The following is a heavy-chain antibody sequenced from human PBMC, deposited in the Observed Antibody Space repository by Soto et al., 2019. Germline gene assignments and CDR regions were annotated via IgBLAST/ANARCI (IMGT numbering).Heavy chain of an antibody. CDR1: GYTLTELS. CDR3: AADDRIGGSSWYYFDY. V-gene: IGHV1-24*01. J-gene: IGHJ4*02. D-gene: IGHD6-13*01. CDR2: FDPEDGET. Sequence: ASVKVSCKVSGYTLTELSMHWVRQAPGKGLEWMGGFDPEDGETIYAQKFQGRVTMTEDTSTDTAYMELSSLRSEDTAVYYCAADDRIGGSSWYYFDYWGQGTLVTVSS.